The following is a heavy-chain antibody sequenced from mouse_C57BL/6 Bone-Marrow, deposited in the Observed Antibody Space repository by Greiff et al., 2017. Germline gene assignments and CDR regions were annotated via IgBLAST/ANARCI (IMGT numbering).Heavy chain of an antibody. CDR2: IYWDDDK. J-gene: IGHJ3*01. Sequence: QVTLKVCGPGILQSSQTLSLTCSFSGFSLSTSGMGVSWIRQPSGKGLEWLAHIYWDDDKRYNPSLKSRLTISKDTSRNQVFLKITSVDTADTATYYCARREYYGSEGFAYWGQGTLVTVSA. CDR3: ARREYYGSEGFAY. V-gene: IGHV8-12*01. CDR1: GFSLSTSGMG. D-gene: IGHD1-1*01.